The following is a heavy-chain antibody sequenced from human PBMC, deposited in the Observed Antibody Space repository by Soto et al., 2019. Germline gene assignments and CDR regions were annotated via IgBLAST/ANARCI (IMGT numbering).Heavy chain of an antibody. CDR1: GFTFSSYS. CDR2: ISSSSSTI. V-gene: IGHV3-48*01. J-gene: IGHJ4*02. Sequence: EVQLVESGGGLVQPGGSLRLSCAASGFTFSSYSMNWVRQAPGKGLEWVSYISSSSSTIYYADSVKGRFTISRDNAKNSLYLQMNSLRAEDTAVYYCGRGSHSGEFDYWGQGTLVTVSS. D-gene: IGHD6-19*01. CDR3: GRGSHSGEFDY.